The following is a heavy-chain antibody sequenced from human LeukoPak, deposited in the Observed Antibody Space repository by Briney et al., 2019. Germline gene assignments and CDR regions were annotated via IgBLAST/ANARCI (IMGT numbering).Heavy chain of an antibody. D-gene: IGHD2-15*01. CDR3: ARERDNYFDY. J-gene: IGHJ4*02. V-gene: IGHV3-20*04. CDR2: INWNGGST. CDR1: GFPFDDYG. Sequence: CLGGCLRLSCAASGFPFDDYGRSWVPRAPGKGLEWVTGINWNGGSTGYADSVKGRFTIARDNAKDFLYLQMNSLKAEDTALYYCARERDNYFDYWGQGTLVTVSS.